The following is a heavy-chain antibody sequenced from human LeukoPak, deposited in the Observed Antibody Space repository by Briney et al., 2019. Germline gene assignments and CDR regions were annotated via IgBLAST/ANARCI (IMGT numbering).Heavy chain of an antibody. Sequence: GGSLRLSCAAPGFTFSSHWMSWVRQAPGKGLEWVANIKQDGSDKYYVDSVKGRFIISRDNAKNSLYLHMNSLRAEDTAVYYCARDGEYWQLLDYWGQGTLVTVSS. J-gene: IGHJ4*02. CDR1: GFTFSSHW. V-gene: IGHV3-7*01. CDR3: ARDGEYWQLLDY. CDR2: IKQDGSDK. D-gene: IGHD2/OR15-2a*01.